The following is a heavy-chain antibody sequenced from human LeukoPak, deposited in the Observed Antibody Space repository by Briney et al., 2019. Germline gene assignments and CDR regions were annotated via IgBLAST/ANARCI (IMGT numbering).Heavy chain of an antibody. J-gene: IGHJ3*02. Sequence: SETLSLTCTVSGGSISSGGYYWSWIRQHPGKGPEWIGYIYYSGSTYYNPSLKSRVTISVDTSKNQFSLKLSSVTAADTAVYYCARVGSYDSSGGAFDIWGQGTMVTVSS. CDR2: IYYSGST. V-gene: IGHV4-31*03. D-gene: IGHD3-22*01. CDR1: GGSISSGGYY. CDR3: ARVGSYDSSGGAFDI.